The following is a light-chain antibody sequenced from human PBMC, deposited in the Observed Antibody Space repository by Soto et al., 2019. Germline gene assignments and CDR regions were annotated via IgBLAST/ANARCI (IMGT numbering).Light chain of an antibody. J-gene: IGKJ4*01. CDR2: DAS. CDR1: QSVSSW. Sequence: DIRMTQSPSTLSASVGDRVTITCRASQSVSSWVAWFLQKPGKAPKRLIYDASTLESGVPSRFSGSGSGTEFTLTISSLQPDDFATYYCQHYNSFPLTFGGGTKVEIK. CDR3: QHYNSFPLT. V-gene: IGKV1-5*01.